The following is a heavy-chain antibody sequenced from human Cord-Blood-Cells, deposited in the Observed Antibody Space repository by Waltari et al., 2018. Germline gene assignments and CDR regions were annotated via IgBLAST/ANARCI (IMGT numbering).Heavy chain of an antibody. CDR3: ARGGAYCGGDCYSGWYFDL. CDR1: GGTFRSHA. V-gene: IGHV1-69*01. Sequence: QVQLVQSGAEVKKPGSSVKVSCKASGGTFRSHAISWVRPAPCHGLEWMGGSIPILGTANYAQKFQGRVTITADESTSTAYMELSSLRSEDTAVYYCARGGAYCGGDCYSGWYFDLWGRGTLVTVSS. D-gene: IGHD2-21*02. CDR2: SIPILGTA. J-gene: IGHJ2*01.